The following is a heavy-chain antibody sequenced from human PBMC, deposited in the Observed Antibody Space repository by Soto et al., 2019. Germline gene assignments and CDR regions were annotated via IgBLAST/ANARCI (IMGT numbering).Heavy chain of an antibody. CDR1: GGSISSYY. CDR3: ARGLLRGLQSSNWFDP. Sequence: SETLSITCTVSGGSISSYYWSWIRQPPGKGLEYIGFIYYSGTTNYSPSLKSRVTISLDTSKNQFSLKLSSLTAADTAVYYCARGLLRGLQSSNWFDPWGQGTLVTVSS. D-gene: IGHD2-2*01. V-gene: IGHV4-59*01. CDR2: IYYSGTT. J-gene: IGHJ5*02.